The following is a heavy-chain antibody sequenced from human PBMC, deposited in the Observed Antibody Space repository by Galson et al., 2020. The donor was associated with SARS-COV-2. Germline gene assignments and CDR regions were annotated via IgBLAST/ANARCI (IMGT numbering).Heavy chain of an antibody. CDR2: INHSGST. D-gene: IGHD2-2*01. CDR3: ARDRYCSSTSCLNYYYYYYMDV. Sequence: SETLSLTCAVYGGSFSGYYWSWIRQPPGKGLEWIGEINHSGSTNYHPSLKSRVTISVDTSKNQFSLKLSSVTAADTAVYYCARDRYCSSTSCLNYYYYYYMDVWGKGTTVTVSS. CDR1: GGSFSGYY. J-gene: IGHJ6*03. V-gene: IGHV4-34*01.